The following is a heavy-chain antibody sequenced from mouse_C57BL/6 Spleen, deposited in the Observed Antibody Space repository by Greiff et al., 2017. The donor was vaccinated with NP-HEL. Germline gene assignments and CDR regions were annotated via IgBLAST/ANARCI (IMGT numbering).Heavy chain of an antibody. D-gene: IGHD4-1*01. Sequence: QVQLQQPGAELVMPGASVKLSCKASGYTFTSYWMHWVKQRPGQGLEWIGEIDPSDSYTNYNQKFKGKSTLTVDKSSSTAYMQLSSLTSEDSAVYYCARKGTGTLAMDYWGQGTSVTVSS. CDR1: GYTFTSYW. CDR2: IDPSDSYT. CDR3: ARKGTGTLAMDY. V-gene: IGHV1-69*01. J-gene: IGHJ4*01.